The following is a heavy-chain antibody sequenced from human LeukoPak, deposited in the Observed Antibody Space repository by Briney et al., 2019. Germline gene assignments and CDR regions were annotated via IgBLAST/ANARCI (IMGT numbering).Heavy chain of an antibody. Sequence: PGGSLRLSCAASGLTFSGYKMNWVRQAPGKGLEGVSYISGGSSSIYYADSVKGRFTISRDDSKNTLSLQMNSLRVEDTALYYCAQDIAWGAFEHWGQGTLVTVSS. V-gene: IGHV3-48*01. J-gene: IGHJ4*02. D-gene: IGHD7-27*01. CDR3: AQDIAWGAFEH. CDR2: ISGGSSSI. CDR1: GLTFSGYK.